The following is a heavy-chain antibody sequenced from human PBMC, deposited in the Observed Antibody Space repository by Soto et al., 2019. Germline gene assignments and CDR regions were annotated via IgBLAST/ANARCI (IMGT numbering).Heavy chain of an antibody. CDR3: ARCHRGLRCHLDY. CDR2: IIPLFGTA. V-gene: IGHV1-69*01. Sequence: QVQLVQSGADVKKPGSSVKVSCQASGVTFSSETLGWVRQAPGQGLEWVGGIIPLFGTASYAQKFQGRVTITADESTSTVYMELSSLRSDDTAVYFCARCHRGLRCHLDYWGQGTLVTVSS. J-gene: IGHJ4*02. D-gene: IGHD4-17*01. CDR1: GVTFSSET.